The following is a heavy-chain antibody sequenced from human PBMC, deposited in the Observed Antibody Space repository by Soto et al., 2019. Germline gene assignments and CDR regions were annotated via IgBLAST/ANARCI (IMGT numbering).Heavy chain of an antibody. Sequence: VQLVESGGGLVKPGGSLRLSCAASGFTFSSYSMNWVRQAPGKGLEWVSSISSSSSYIYYADSVKGRFTISRDNAKNSLYLQMNSLRAEDTAVYYCARGVYDFWSGYSFDYWGQGTLVTVSS. D-gene: IGHD3-3*01. CDR3: ARGVYDFWSGYSFDY. CDR2: ISSSSSYI. CDR1: GFTFSSYS. V-gene: IGHV3-21*01. J-gene: IGHJ4*02.